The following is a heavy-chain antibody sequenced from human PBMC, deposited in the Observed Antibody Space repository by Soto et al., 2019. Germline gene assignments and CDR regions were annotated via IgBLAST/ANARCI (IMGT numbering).Heavy chain of an antibody. CDR1: GGSFSGYY. CDR3: ARSPPTSLLALWWFDP. CDR2: INHSGST. J-gene: IGHJ5*02. D-gene: IGHD2-21*01. V-gene: IGHV4-34*01. Sequence: SETLSLTCAVYGGSFSGYYWSWIRQPPGKGLEWIGEINHSGSTNYNPSLKSRVTISVDTSKNQFSLKLSSVTAADTAVYYCARSPPTSLLALWWFDPWGQGTLVTAPQ.